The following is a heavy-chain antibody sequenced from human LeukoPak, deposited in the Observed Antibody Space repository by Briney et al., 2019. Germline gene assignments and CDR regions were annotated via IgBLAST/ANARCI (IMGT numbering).Heavy chain of an antibody. CDR2: ISAYNGNT. D-gene: IGHD2-2*01. CDR3: ATGYCSSTSCYEFDY. V-gene: IGHV1-18*01. CDR1: GYTLTSYG. J-gene: IGHJ4*02. Sequence: ASVKVSCKASGYTLTSYGISWVRQAPGQGLEWMGWISAYNGNTNYAQKLQGRVTMTTDTSTSTAYMELRSLRSGDTAVYYCATGYCSSTSCYEFDYWGQGTLVTVSS.